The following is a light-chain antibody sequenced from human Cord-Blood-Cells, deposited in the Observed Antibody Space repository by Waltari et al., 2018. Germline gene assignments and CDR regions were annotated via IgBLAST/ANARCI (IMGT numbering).Light chain of an antibody. Sequence: DIQMTQSPSSLSASVGDRVTITCRASEGIKNDLDWYQQKPGKAPKLLIYAASSLQSGVPSRFCGSGSGREFTLTISSLQPEDFATYYCLQHNSYPWTFGQGTKVEIK. V-gene: IGKV1-17*01. J-gene: IGKJ1*01. CDR1: EGIKND. CDR2: AAS. CDR3: LQHNSYPWT.